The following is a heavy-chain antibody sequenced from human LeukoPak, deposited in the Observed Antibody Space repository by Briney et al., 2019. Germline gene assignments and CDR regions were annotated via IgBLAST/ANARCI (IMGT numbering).Heavy chain of an antibody. D-gene: IGHD4-17*01. CDR3: ARDPQVYGDFDTWFDP. Sequence: ASVKVSCKASGYTFSSYGISWVRQAPGQGLEWMGWISAYNGNTNYAQKLQGRVTMTTDTSTSTAYMELRSLRSDDTAVYYCARDPQVYGDFDTWFDPWGQGTLVTDSP. CDR1: GYTFSSYG. V-gene: IGHV1-18*01. CDR2: ISAYNGNT. J-gene: IGHJ5*02.